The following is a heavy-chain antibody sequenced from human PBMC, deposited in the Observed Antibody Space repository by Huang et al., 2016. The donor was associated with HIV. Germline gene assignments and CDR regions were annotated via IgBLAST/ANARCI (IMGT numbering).Heavy chain of an antibody. V-gene: IGHV1-69*01. CDR2: IIPLFRAP. Sequence: ASGGSFSDQIISWVRQAPGQRFEWMGGIIPLFRAPAYAQEFKGRVTMTADESTATIYMELNSLTSEDTAVYYCAMSLRYQYDSRSYWGRYFDYWGQGTLVTISS. D-gene: IGHD3-16*01. CDR1: GGSFSDQI. J-gene: IGHJ4*02. CDR3: AMSLRYQYDSRSYWGRYFDY.